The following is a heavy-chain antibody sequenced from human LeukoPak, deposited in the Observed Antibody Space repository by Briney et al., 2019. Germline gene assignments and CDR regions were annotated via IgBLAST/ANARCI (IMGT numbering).Heavy chain of an antibody. V-gene: IGHV5-51*01. D-gene: IGHD5-24*01. CDR3: ARPWGDGYNYADY. CDR2: IYPGDSDT. CDR1: GYSFTSYW. J-gene: IGHJ4*02. Sequence: PGESLKISCKGSGYSFTSYWIGWVRQMPGKGLGWLGIIYPGDSDTRYSPSFQGQVTISADKSISTAYLQWSSLKASDTAMYYCARPWGDGYNYADYWGQGTLVTVSS.